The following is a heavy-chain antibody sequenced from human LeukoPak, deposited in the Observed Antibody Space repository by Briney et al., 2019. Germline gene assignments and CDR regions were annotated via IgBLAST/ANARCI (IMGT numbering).Heavy chain of an antibody. CDR2: IDGGGGST. D-gene: IGHD6-13*01. CDR3: AKDVGSSPFFDY. CDR1: GFTFSSYA. V-gene: IGHV3-23*01. J-gene: IGHJ4*02. Sequence: GGSLRFSCAASGFTFSSYAMSWVRQAPGKGLEWVSTIDGGGGSTHYADSVKGRFTISRDNSKSTLFLQMNSLRAEDTAVYYCAKDVGSSPFFDYWGQGTLVTASS.